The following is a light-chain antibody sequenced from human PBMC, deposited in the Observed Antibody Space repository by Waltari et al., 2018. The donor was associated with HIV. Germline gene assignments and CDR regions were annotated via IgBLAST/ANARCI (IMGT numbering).Light chain of an antibody. V-gene: IGKV3-20*01. Sequence: EIELTQSAGTLSLSQGERATLSCRDRQSVSRSFLAWYQQNPGQAPRLLIYDASNRATGIPARFSGSGSGTDFSLTISILEPEDFAVYYCQQYNISPRTFGQGTRVEIK. CDR1: QSVSRSF. CDR3: QQYNISPRT. J-gene: IGKJ1*01. CDR2: DAS.